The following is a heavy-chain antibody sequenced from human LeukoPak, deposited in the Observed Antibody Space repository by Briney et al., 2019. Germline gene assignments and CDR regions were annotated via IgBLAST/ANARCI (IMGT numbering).Heavy chain of an antibody. Sequence: GSLRLSCTASGFTFGDYAMTWVRQAPGKGLEWVGFISSKAYGGTTEYAASVKGRFTVSRDDSKGIAYLQMNSLKTEDTAVYYCTSPIRKSNYYYYGMDVWGQGTTVTVSS. V-gene: IGHV3-49*04. D-gene: IGHD1-14*01. CDR1: GFTFGDYA. J-gene: IGHJ6*02. CDR3: TSPIRKSNYYYYGMDV. CDR2: ISSKAYGGTT.